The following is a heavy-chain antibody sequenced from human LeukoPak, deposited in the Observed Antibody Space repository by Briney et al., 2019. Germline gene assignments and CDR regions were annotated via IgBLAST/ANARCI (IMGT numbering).Heavy chain of an antibody. D-gene: IGHD6-19*01. Sequence: GGSLRLSCAASGITFSSYGMSWVRQAPGKGLEWVSSISSTGGTTYYADSVKGRFTIARDNSKKTLYLQMNNLRVEDTAVYYCARVQFQWFDPWGQGTLVTVSS. CDR2: ISSTGGTT. J-gene: IGHJ5*02. V-gene: IGHV3-23*01. CDR1: GITFSSYG. CDR3: ARVQFQWFDP.